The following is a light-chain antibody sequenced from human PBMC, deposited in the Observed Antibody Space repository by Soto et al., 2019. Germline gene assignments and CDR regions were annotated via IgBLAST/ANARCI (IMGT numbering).Light chain of an antibody. Sequence: EIVLTQSPATLSLSPGETATLSCRASQSVSNFLAWYQQKPGQAPRLLIYETDHRATGIPDRFGGSGSGTDFALTITSLEPEDFAVYHCQQRSNWPPTFGQGSNLEIK. CDR3: QQRSNWPPT. CDR1: QSVSNF. J-gene: IGKJ2*01. CDR2: ETD. V-gene: IGKV3-11*01.